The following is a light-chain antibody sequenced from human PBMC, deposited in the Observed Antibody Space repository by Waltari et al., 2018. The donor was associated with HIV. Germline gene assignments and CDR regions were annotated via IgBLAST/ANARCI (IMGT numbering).Light chain of an antibody. CDR2: KAS. J-gene: IGKJ2*01. Sequence: IQMTQSPSILSASVGDRITITCRASQNVDSWLAWYQQRPGRAPKLLIYKASTLEHEVPARFTGSGSGTNFTLTINSLHPDDFATYYCQQYNSDFYTFGLGTRLDLK. CDR3: QQYNSDFYT. CDR1: QNVDSW. V-gene: IGKV1-5*03.